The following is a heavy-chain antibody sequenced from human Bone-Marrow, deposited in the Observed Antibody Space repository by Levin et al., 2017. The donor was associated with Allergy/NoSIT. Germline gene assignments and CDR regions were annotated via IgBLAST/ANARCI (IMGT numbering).Heavy chain of an antibody. D-gene: IGHD3-10*01. V-gene: IGHV3-30*04. J-gene: IGHJ3*02. CDR1: GFTFSSYA. Sequence: PGGSLRLSCAASGFTFSSYAMHWVRQAPGKGLEWVAVISYDGSNKYYADSVKGRFTISRDNSKNTLYLQMNSLRAEDTAVYYCARARGFGELSHKHRAFDSWGQGTMVTVSS. CDR3: ARARGFGELSHKHRAFDS. CDR2: ISYDGSNK.